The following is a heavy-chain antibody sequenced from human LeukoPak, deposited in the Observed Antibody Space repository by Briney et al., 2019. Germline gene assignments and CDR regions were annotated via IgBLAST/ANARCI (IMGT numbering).Heavy chain of an antibody. Sequence: SETLSLTYTVSGYSISSGYYWGWIRQPPGKGLEWIGSICHSGSTYYNPSLKSRVTISVDTSKNQFSLKLSSVTAADTAVYYCARVGDYYGSGINFDYWGQGTLGTVSS. V-gene: IGHV4-38-2*02. J-gene: IGHJ4*02. CDR2: ICHSGST. D-gene: IGHD3-10*01. CDR3: ARVGDYYGSGINFDY. CDR1: GYSISSGYY.